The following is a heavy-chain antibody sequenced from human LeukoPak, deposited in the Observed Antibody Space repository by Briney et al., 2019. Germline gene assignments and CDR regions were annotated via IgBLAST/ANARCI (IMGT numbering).Heavy chain of an antibody. CDR3: ARVYDSSGYYYLAWFDP. Sequence: SSETLSLTCSVSGGSISSYYWSWIRQPPGKGLEWIGYIYYSGSTNYNPSLKSRVTISVDTSKNQFSLKLSSVTAADTAVYYCARVYDSSGYYYLAWFDPWGQGTLVTVSS. J-gene: IGHJ5*02. V-gene: IGHV4-59*01. D-gene: IGHD3-22*01. CDR2: IYYSGST. CDR1: GGSISSYY.